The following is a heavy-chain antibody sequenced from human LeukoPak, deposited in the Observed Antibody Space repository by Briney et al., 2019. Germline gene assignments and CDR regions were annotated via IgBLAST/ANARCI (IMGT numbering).Heavy chain of an antibody. D-gene: IGHD1-26*01. CDR1: GFTFSSYW. CDR2: INWTGGST. Sequence: GGSLRLSCAASGFTFSSYWMTWVRQAPGKGLEWVSGINWTGGSTAYADSVKGRFTISRDNAKNFLYLQMNSLRAEDTALYYCARLRVVWDLDDAFDIWGQGTMVIVSS. J-gene: IGHJ3*02. CDR3: ARLRVVWDLDDAFDI. V-gene: IGHV3-20*04.